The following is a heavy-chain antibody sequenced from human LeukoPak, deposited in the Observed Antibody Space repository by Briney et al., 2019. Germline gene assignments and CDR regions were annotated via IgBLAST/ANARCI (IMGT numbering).Heavy chain of an antibody. J-gene: IGHJ4*02. CDR2: IRYDGSNK. CDR3: AKDPSSPRSNCGGDCPTGY. CDR1: GFTFSSYG. D-gene: IGHD2-21*01. Sequence: PGRSLRLSCAASGFTFSSYGMHWVRQAPGKGLEWVAFIRYDGSNKYYADSVKGRFTISRDNSKNTLHLQMNSLRAEDTAVYYCAKDPSSPRSNCGGDCPTGYWGQGTLVTVSS. V-gene: IGHV3-30*02.